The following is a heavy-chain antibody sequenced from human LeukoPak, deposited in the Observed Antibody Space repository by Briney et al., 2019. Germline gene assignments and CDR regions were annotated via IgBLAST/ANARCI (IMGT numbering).Heavy chain of an antibody. CDR3: ARLILRGSSWQHNWFDP. CDR2: ISYDGSNK. Sequence: GRSLRLSRANSGFTFSSYAMHWVRQAPGKGVEWVAVISYDGSNKYYADSVKGRFTISRDNSKNSLYLQMNSLRTEDTAVYYCARLILRGSSWQHNWFDPWGQGTLVTVSS. D-gene: IGHD6-13*01. J-gene: IGHJ5*02. V-gene: IGHV3-30*04. CDR1: GFTFSSYA.